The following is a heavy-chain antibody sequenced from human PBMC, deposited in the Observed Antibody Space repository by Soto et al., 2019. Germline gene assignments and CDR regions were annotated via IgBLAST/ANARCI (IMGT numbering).Heavy chain of an antibody. V-gene: IGHV1-18*01. CDR2: ISAYNGNT. CDR3: ARFYDSGSYPYDY. Sequence: ASVKVSCKAPGYTFTTYGISWVRQAPGQGLEWMGWISAYNGNTNYAQNLQGRVTMTTDTSTSTAYMELRSLRSDDTAVYYCARFYDSGSYPYDYWGQGALVTVSS. J-gene: IGHJ4*02. D-gene: IGHD3-10*01. CDR1: GYTFTTYG.